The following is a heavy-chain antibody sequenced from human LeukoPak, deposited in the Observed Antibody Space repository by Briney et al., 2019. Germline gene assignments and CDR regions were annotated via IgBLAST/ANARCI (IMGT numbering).Heavy chain of an antibody. CDR2: INPNSGGT. CDR1: GYTFTGYY. CDR3: ARVGLDYYYGMDV. D-gene: IGHD3-16*01. V-gene: IGHV1-2*04. J-gene: IGHJ6*02. Sequence: ASVKVSCKASGYTFTGYYMHWVRQAPGQGLEWMGWINPNSGGTNYAQKFQGWVTMTRDTSISTAYMELSRLRSDDTAVYYCARVGLDYYYGMDVWGQGTTVTVSS.